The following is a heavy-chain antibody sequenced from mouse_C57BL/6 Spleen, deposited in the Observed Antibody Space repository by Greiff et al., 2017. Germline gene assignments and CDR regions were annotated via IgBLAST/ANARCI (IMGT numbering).Heavy chain of an antibody. V-gene: IGHV1-53*01. Sequence: QVQLQQPGTELVKPGASVKLSCKASGYTFTSYWMHWVKQRPGQGLEWIGNINPSNGGTNYNEKFKSKATLTVDKSSSTAYMQLSSLTSEDSAVYYCARWTAQASYYYAMDYWGQGTSVTVSS. D-gene: IGHD3-2*02. CDR1: GYTFTSYW. CDR3: ARWTAQASYYYAMDY. CDR2: INPSNGGT. J-gene: IGHJ4*01.